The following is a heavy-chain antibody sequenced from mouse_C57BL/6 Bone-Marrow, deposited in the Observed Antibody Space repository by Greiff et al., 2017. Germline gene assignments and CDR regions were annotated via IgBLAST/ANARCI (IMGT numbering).Heavy chain of an antibody. CDR2: IRLKSDNYAT. Sequence: EVKVEESGGGLVQPGGSMKLSCVASGFTFSNYWMNWVRQSPETGLEWVAQIRLKSDNYATHYAESVKGRFTISRDDSKSSVYLQMNNLRAEDTGIYYCTGPLDYDYDVGFAYWGQGTLVTVSA. CDR3: TGPLDYDYDVGFAY. J-gene: IGHJ3*01. CDR1: GFTFSNYW. V-gene: IGHV6-3*01. D-gene: IGHD2-4*01.